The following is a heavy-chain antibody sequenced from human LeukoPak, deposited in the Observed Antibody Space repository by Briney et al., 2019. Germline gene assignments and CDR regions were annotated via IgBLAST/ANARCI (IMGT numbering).Heavy chain of an antibody. CDR3: ARDLSGITGYTYGRGIDY. J-gene: IGHJ4*02. CDR1: GFTFTSYW. V-gene: IGHV3-7*01. CDR2: IKKDGSEK. Sequence: GGSLRLSCAASGFTFTSYWMSWVRQAPGKGLEWVANIKKDGSEKYYVDSVKGRFTISRDNAKTALYLKMNSLRAEDTALYYCARDLSGITGYTYGRGIDYWGQGTLVTVSS. D-gene: IGHD5-18*01.